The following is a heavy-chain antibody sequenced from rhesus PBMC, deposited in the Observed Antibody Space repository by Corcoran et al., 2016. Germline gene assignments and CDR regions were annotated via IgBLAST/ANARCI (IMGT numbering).Heavy chain of an antibody. CDR2: IYGSGRST. Sequence: QLQLQESGPGLVKPSETLSLTCAVAGGPISSSYWSWIRQAPGKGLEWIGYIYGSGRSTNFNPSLKSRVTLAVDTSKNQLSLKLSSVTAAATAVYYCARAPFYNPDYWGQGVLVTVSS. J-gene: IGHJ4*01. V-gene: IGHV4-169*01. D-gene: IGHD1-44*01. CDR3: ARAPFYNPDY. CDR1: GGPISSSY.